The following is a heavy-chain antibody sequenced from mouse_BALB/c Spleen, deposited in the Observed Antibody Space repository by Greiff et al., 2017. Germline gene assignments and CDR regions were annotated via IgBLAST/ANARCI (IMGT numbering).Heavy chain of an antibody. CDR2: IYPGGGYT. D-gene: IGHD3-3*01. Sequence: QVQLQQSGAELVRPGPSVKISCKASGYTFTNYWLGWVKQRPGHGLEWIGDIYPGGGYTNYNAKFKGKATLTADTSSSTAYMQLSSLTSEDSAVYFCARGGRDGFAYWGQGTLVTVSA. CDR3: ARGGRDGFAY. J-gene: IGHJ3*01. V-gene: IGHV1-63*02. CDR1: GYTFTNYW.